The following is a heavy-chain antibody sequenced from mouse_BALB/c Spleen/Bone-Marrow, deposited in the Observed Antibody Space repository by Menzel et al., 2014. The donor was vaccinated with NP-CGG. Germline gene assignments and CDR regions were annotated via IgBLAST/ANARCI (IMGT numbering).Heavy chain of an antibody. CDR1: GYTFTSYY. V-gene: IGHV1S81*02. D-gene: IGHD1-1*01. J-gene: IGHJ3*01. CDR3: TLLLGSPY. CDR2: IKPSNGGT. Sequence: QVQLQQSGAELVKPGASVKLSCKASGYTFTSYYMYWVKQRPGQGLEWIGEIKPSNGGTNFNEKFKSKATLTVDKSSSTAYMQLSSLTSEDSAVYYCTLLLGSPYWGQGTLVTVSA.